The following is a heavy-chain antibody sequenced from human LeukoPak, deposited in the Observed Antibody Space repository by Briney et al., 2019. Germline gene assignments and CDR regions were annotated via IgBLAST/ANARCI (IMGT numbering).Heavy chain of an antibody. CDR3: AKVGQQLGSGY. CDR1: GFTFSSYA. V-gene: IGHV3-23*01. CDR2: ISGSGGST. J-gene: IGHJ4*02. D-gene: IGHD6-13*01. Sequence: GGSLRLSCAASGFTFSSYAMSWVRQAPGKGLEWVSAISGSGGSTYYAGSVKGRFTISRDNSKNTLYLQMNSLRAEDTAVYYCAKVGQQLGSGYWGQGTLVTVSS.